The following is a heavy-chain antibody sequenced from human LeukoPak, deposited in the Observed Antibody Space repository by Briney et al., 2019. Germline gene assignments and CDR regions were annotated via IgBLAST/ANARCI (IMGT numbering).Heavy chain of an antibody. J-gene: IGHJ4*02. V-gene: IGHV4-59*08. CDR3: ARRGLAGIDY. CDR1: GGSIGSYY. Sequence: SETLSLTCTVSGGSIGSYYWSWIRQPPGKGLEWIGYIYYSGSTNYNPSLKSRVTISVDTSKNQFSLKLSSVTAADTAVYYCARRGLAGIDYWGQGTLVTVSS. CDR2: IYYSGST. D-gene: IGHD6-13*01.